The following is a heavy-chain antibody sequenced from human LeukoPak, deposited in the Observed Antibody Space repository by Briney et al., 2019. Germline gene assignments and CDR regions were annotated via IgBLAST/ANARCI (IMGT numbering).Heavy chain of an antibody. V-gene: IGHV3-23*01. CDR3: AGTVYSSSFYYYYMDV. CDR1: GFTFSSYA. D-gene: IGHD6-6*01. J-gene: IGHJ6*03. Sequence: GGSLRLSCAASGFTFSSYAMSWVRQAPGKGLEWVSAISGSGGSTYYADSVKGRFTISRDNSKNTLYLQMNSLRAEDTAVYYCAGTVYSSSFYYYYMDVWGKGTTVTVSS. CDR2: ISGSGGST.